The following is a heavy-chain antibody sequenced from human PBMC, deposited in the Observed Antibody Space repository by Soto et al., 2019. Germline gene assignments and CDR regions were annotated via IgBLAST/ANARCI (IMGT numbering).Heavy chain of an antibody. J-gene: IGHJ4*02. CDR3: ARGQNGGNGGY. Sequence: SETLSLTCAVYGGSFSGYYWSWIRQPPGKGLEWIGEINHSGSTNYNPSLKSRVTISVDTSKNQFSLKLSSVTAADTAVYYCARGQNGGNGGYWGQGTLVTVSS. D-gene: IGHD3-16*01. CDR2: INHSGST. V-gene: IGHV4-34*01. CDR1: GGSFSGYY.